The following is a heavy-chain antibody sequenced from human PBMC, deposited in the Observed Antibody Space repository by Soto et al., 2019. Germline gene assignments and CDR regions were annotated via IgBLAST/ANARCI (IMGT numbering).Heavy chain of an antibody. Sequence: ASVKVSCKASGYTFTGYYMHWVRPAPEQGLEWMGIINPSGGSTSYAQKFQGRVTMTRDTSTSTVYMELSSLRPEDTAVYYCARDLVVVAASGGRWFDPWGQGTRVTVSS. D-gene: IGHD2-15*01. CDR2: INPSGGST. CDR3: ARDLVVVAASGGRWFDP. J-gene: IGHJ5*02. CDR1: GYTFTGYY. V-gene: IGHV1-46*01.